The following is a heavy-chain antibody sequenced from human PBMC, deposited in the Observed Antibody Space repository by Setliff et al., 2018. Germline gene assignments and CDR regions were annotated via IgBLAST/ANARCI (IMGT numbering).Heavy chain of an antibody. Sequence: SETLSLTCTVSGGSISSGDYYWSWIRQPPGQGLEWIGYIYSSGSTYYNPSLKSRVSISVDTSKNQFSLKLSSVTAADTAVYYCARESRYYYDNLGTLDHWGQGTLVTVSS. D-gene: IGHD3-22*01. CDR1: GGSISSGDYY. J-gene: IGHJ4*02. V-gene: IGHV4-30-4*08. CDR2: IYSSGST. CDR3: ARESRYYYDNLGTLDH.